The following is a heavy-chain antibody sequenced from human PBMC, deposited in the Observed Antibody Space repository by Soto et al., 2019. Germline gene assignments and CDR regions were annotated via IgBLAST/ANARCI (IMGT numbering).Heavy chain of an antibody. V-gene: IGHV4-34*01. CDR3: ARGGSSDWQVAFDF. J-gene: IGHJ3*01. D-gene: IGHD6-19*01. CDR2: VNHNGRN. Sequence: SETLSLTCAVYGGSFSGYFWNWIRQTPGKGLEWIGKVNHNGRNNYNPSLKSRVTISLDMSKNQISLKLTSVTAADTTVYYCARGGSSDWQVAFDFWGQGTMVTVSS. CDR1: GGSFSGYF.